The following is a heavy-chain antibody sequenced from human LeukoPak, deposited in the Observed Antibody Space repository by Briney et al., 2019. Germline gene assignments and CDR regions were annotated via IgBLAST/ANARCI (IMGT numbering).Heavy chain of an antibody. D-gene: IGHD6-19*01. V-gene: IGHV3-48*03. CDR1: GFTFSIYE. CDR2: ISGSGSTK. J-gene: IGHJ3*02. Sequence: GGSLRLSCAGSGFTFSIYEMNWVRQAPGKGLEWVSSISGSGSTKNYADSVKGRFTISRDNAKNSLYLQMNSLRAEDTAVYYCARDGKAVAVAFDIWGQGTMVTVSS. CDR3: ARDGKAVAVAFDI.